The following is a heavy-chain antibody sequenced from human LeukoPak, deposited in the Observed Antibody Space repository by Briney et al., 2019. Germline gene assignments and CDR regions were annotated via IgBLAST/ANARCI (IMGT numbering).Heavy chain of an antibody. CDR2: INPNSGGT. CDR1: GYTFTGYY. V-gene: IGHV1-2*02. J-gene: IGHJ6*02. D-gene: IGHD2-15*01. Sequence: VASVKVSCKASGYTFTGYYMHWVRQAPGQWLEWMGWINPNSGGTNYAQKFQGRVTMTRDTSISTAYMELSRLRSDDTAVYYCARSLLYYYYYGMDVWGQGTTVTVSS. CDR3: ARSLLYYYYYGMDV.